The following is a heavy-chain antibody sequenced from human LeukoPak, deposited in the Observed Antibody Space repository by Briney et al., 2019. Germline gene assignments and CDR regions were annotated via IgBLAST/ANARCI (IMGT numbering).Heavy chain of an antibody. J-gene: IGHJ4*02. CDR3: ARAGALDSSEAGYFVS. D-gene: IGHD3-22*01. CDR2: IYHSGST. CDR1: GGSISSSNW. V-gene: IGHV4-4*02. Sequence: SGTLSLTCAVSGGSISSSNWWSWVRQPPGKGLEWIGEIYHSGSTNYNPSLKNRVTISVDKSKNQFSLKLSSVTAADTAVYYCARAGALDSSEAGYFVSWGQGTLVTVSS.